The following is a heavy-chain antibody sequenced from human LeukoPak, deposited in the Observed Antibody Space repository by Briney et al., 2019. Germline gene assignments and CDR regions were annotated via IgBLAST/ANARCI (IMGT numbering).Heavy chain of an antibody. Sequence: SVKVSCKASGGTFSSYAISWVRQAPGQGLEWMGRIIPILGIANYAQKFQGRVTITADKSTSTAYMELSSLRSEDTAAYYCASVVEMATISGFDPWGQGTLVTVSS. CDR3: ASVVEMATISGFDP. V-gene: IGHV1-69*04. CDR2: IIPILGIA. D-gene: IGHD5-24*01. J-gene: IGHJ5*02. CDR1: GGTFSSYA.